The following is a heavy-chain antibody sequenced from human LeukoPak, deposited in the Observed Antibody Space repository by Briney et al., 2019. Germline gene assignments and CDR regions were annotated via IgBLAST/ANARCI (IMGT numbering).Heavy chain of an antibody. V-gene: IGHV4-4*07. J-gene: IGHJ4*01. CDR2: VYSSGST. D-gene: IGHD6-19*01. CDR3: ARAGFGSAWQYFDC. Sequence: PSETLSFSCTVSGDSISNFYWCWIRQPAEKGLEWIGHVYSSGSTNYNPSLKSRVSMSVDTSKNQYSLRLIAVTAADTAVYFCARAGFGSAWQYFDCWGRGILVSVSS. CDR1: GDSISNFY.